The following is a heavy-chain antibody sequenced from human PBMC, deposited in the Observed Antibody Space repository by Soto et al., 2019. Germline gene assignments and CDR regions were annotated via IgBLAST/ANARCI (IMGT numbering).Heavy chain of an antibody. V-gene: IGHV1-3*01. J-gene: IGHJ4*02. CDR1: GNTFTNNL. Sequence: QVQLVQSGAEVKEPGASVKVSCKASGNTFTNNLMHWVRQAPGQRLEWLGWINAGNGNTKCSQKFQGRVTITRDPSATTTYMELSGLRSEDTAVYYCASRHCSGDCYFDYWGQGTLVTVSS. D-gene: IGHD2-21*02. CDR3: ASRHCSGDCYFDY. CDR2: INAGNGNT.